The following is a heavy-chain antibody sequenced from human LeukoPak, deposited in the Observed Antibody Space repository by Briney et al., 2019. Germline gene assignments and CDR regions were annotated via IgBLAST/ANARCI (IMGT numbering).Heavy chain of an antibody. V-gene: IGHV3-48*01. CDR2: ISSSSDTI. J-gene: IGHJ4*02. CDR1: GFTFSRYN. CDR3: ATESGTYSGTCFDY. D-gene: IGHD1-26*01. Sequence: GGSLRLSCAASGFTFSRYNMNWVRQAPGKGLEWVSYISSSSDTIYYADSVKGRFTISRDNAKNSLYLQMNSLRAEDTAVYFCATESGTYSGTCFDYWGQGTLVTVSS.